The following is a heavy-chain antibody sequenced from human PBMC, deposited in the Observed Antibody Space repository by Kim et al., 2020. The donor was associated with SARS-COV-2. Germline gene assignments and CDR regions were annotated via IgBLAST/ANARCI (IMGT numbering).Heavy chain of an antibody. Sequence: GGSLRLSCAASGFTFSNYWMIWVRQAPGKGLEWVANIKQDGSEKYFVDSVKGRFTISRDNAKNSLYLQMNSLRVEDTAVYYCARVDQKGSTSAYWGQGTLVTVSS. V-gene: IGHV3-7*01. CDR2: IKQDGSEK. J-gene: IGHJ4*02. D-gene: IGHD6-6*01. CDR3: ARVDQKGSTSAY. CDR1: GFTFSNYW.